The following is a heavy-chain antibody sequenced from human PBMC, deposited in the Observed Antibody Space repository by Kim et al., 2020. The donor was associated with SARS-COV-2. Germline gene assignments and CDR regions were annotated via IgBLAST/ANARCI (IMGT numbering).Heavy chain of an antibody. CDR2: IIPIFGTA. D-gene: IGHD3-3*01. J-gene: IGHJ4*02. CDR3: ARVVSPFSLRFLEWLFFDY. Sequence: SVKVSCKASGGTFSSYAISWVRQAPGQGLEWMGGIIPIFGTANYAQKFQGRVTITADESTSTAYMELSSLRSEDTSVYYCARVVSPFSLRFLEWLFFDYWGQGTLVTVSS. V-gene: IGHV1-69*13. CDR1: GGTFSSYA.